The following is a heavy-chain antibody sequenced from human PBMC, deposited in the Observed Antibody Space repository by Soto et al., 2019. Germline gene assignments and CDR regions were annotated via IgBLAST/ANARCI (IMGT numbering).Heavy chain of an antibody. CDR2: ISTYSGYT. D-gene: IGHD5-12*01. CDR1: GYTFFTYD. CDR3: ARHHGPTTSEDWVDP. V-gene: IGHV1-18*01. J-gene: IGHJ5*02. Sequence: QVHLVQSGVEVKTPGASVKVSCQASGYTFFTYDISWVRQAPGQGLEWMGWISTYSGYTKYAQKFQGRVTMTTDTYTTTDHLELRSLRSDDTVVYYCARHHGPTTSEDWVDPLGQGTLVTVSS.